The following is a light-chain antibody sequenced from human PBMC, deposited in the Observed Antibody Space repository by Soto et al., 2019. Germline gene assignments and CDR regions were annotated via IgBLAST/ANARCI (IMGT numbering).Light chain of an antibody. J-gene: IGLJ1*01. Sequence: QSVLTQPPPVSGSPGQSVAISCSGTSTDVGSYNRVSWYQQPPGTAPKLMIYDVSNRPSGVPDRFSGSKSGNTASLTISGLQAEDEADYSCSSSTSSSTSVFRTGTKVTV. CDR2: DVS. CDR3: SSSTSSSTSV. CDR1: STDVGSYNR. V-gene: IGLV2-18*02.